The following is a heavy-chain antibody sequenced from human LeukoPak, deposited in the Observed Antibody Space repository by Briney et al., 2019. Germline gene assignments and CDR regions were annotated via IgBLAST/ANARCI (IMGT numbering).Heavy chain of an antibody. CDR1: GFTFSSYW. CDR3: ARTPYYYGMDV. J-gene: IGHJ6*02. CDR2: INSDGSTT. V-gene: IGHV3-74*01. Sequence: GGSLRLSCAASGFTFSSYWMHWVRQAPGKGLVWVSNINSDGSTTTYADSVKGRFTISRDNAKNTLSLQMNSLRAEDTAVYYCARTPYYYGMDVWGQGTTVTVSS.